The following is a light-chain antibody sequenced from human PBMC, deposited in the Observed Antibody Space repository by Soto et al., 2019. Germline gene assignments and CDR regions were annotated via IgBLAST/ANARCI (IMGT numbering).Light chain of an antibody. CDR2: DAS. Sequence: EIVMTQSPATQSVSPGERATLSCRASQSINSNLAWYQQKPGQAPRLLIYDASTRATGIPARFSGSGSGTEFTLTISSLQSEDFAVYYCQQYNNWPRTFGQGTKVDIK. V-gene: IGKV3-15*01. CDR1: QSINSN. J-gene: IGKJ1*01. CDR3: QQYNNWPRT.